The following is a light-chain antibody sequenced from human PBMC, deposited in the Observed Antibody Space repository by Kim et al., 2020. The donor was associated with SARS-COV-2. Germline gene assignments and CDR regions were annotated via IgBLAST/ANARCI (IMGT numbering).Light chain of an antibody. CDR2: DVS. Sequence: LSPGERATLSCRASQTLSSTYLAWYQQKPGQAPRLLIHDVSNRATGIPDRFSGSGSGTDFTLTISRLEPEDFAVYYCQHYGDSFHTFGQGTKL. CDR3: QHYGDSFHT. V-gene: IGKV3-20*01. CDR1: QTLSSTY. J-gene: IGKJ2*01.